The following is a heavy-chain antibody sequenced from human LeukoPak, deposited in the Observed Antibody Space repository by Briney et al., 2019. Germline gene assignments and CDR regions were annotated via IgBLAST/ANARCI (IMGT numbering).Heavy chain of an antibody. J-gene: IGHJ4*02. CDR2: ISYDGSNK. CDR3: AKLSDPLDY. V-gene: IGHV3-30*18. D-gene: IGHD2-21*02. Sequence: PGGSLRLSCAASGSTFSSYGMHWVRQAPGKGLEWVAVISYDGSNKYYADSVKGRFTISRDNSKNTLYLQMNSLRAEDTAVYYCAKLSDPLDYWGQGTLVTVSS. CDR1: GSTFSSYG.